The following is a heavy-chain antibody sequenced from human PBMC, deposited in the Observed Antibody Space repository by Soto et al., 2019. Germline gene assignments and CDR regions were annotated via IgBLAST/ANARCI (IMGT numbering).Heavy chain of an antibody. CDR1: GASIRNYY. Sequence: QMQLQESGPGLVKPSETMSLTCTSSGASIRNYYWNWIRQPPGKGLEWIWHIYNGESTNYNPSLKSRVTISVDTSKNQISLKLRYVTAEDTAVYYCAQTTGWPGFDYWGQGALVTVSS. V-gene: IGHV4-59*01. D-gene: IGHD6-19*01. J-gene: IGHJ4*02. CDR3: AQTTGWPGFDY. CDR2: IYNGEST.